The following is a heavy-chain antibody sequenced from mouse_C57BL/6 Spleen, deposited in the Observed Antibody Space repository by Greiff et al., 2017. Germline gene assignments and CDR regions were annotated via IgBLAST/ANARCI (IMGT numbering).Heavy chain of an antibody. J-gene: IGHJ3*01. Sequence: VQLQQSGPELVKPGASVKISCKASGYTFTDYYMNWVKQSHGKSLEWIGDINPNNGGTSYNQKFKGKATLTVDKSSSTAYMELRSLTSEDSAVYYCANPLFAYWGQGTLVTVSA. CDR3: ANPLFAY. CDR1: GYTFTDYY. V-gene: IGHV1-26*01. CDR2: INPNNGGT.